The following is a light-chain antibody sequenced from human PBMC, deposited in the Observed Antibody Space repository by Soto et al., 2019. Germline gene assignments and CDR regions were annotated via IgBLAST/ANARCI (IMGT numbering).Light chain of an antibody. CDR2: PAS. Sequence: DIQMTQSPATLPASVGDIVTITCLASQSISNWLAWYQQKPGTTPKVLIYPASNLQSGVPSRFSGSGSGTEFTLTISSLQPDDFATYYCQHYNSYSEAFGQGTKVDI. CDR1: QSISNW. V-gene: IGKV1-5*01. CDR3: QHYNSYSEA. J-gene: IGKJ1*01.